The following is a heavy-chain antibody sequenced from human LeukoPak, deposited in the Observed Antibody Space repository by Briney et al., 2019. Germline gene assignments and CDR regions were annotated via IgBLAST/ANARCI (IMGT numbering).Heavy chain of an antibody. J-gene: IGHJ6*03. V-gene: IGHV3-7*01. Sequence: GGSLRLSCIASGFTFSSYWMAWVREVPGKGLEWLANIKPDGTDKYYVGSVKGRFTISRDNAKSSLYLQMSSLGVEDTAVYYCARRDTPSKWYYYIDVWGKGTTDRVSS. CDR1: GFTFSSYW. CDR2: IKPDGTDK. D-gene: IGHD2-15*01. CDR3: ARRDTPSKWYYYIDV.